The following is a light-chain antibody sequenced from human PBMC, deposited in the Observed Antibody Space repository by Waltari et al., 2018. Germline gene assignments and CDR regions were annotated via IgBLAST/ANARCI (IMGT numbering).Light chain of an antibody. J-gene: IGKJ1*01. CDR1: QSVSSN. V-gene: IGKV3-15*01. Sequence: EIVMTQSPATLSVSPGERATLSCRASQSVSSNLAWYQQRPGQAPRLLFYGASTRATGIPARFTGSGSGTEFTLTISSMQSEDIAVYYCQQYNNWPGTFGQGTKVEIK. CDR3: QQYNNWPGT. CDR2: GAS.